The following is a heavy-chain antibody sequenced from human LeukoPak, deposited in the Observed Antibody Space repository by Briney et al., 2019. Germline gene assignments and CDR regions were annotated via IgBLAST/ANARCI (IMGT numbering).Heavy chain of an antibody. CDR1: GFIFNYYA. CDR3: ARDVGYCSSTSCFILEGYYFDY. V-gene: IGHV3-7*05. D-gene: IGHD2-2*01. J-gene: IGHJ4*02. Sequence: GGSLRLSCAASGFIFNYYAMNWVRQAPGKGLEWVANIKQDGSEKYYVDSVKGRFTISRDNAKNSLYLQMNSLRAEDTAVYYCARDVGYCSSTSCFILEGYYFDYWGQGTLVTVSS. CDR2: IKQDGSEK.